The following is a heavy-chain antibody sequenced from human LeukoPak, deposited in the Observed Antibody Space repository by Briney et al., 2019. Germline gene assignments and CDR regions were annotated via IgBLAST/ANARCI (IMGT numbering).Heavy chain of an antibody. D-gene: IGHD2-15*01. J-gene: IGHJ4*02. CDR3: AILGDCSGGSCYEPFDY. CDR1: GFTFSTYE. CDR2: ISSSGYNI. V-gene: IGHV3-48*03. Sequence: GGSLRLSCVASGFTFSTYEMNWVRQAPGKGVEWVSYISSSGYNIHYADSVKGRFTISRDNAKNSLYLQMNSLRAEDTAVYYCAILGDCSGGSCYEPFDYWGQGTLVTVSS.